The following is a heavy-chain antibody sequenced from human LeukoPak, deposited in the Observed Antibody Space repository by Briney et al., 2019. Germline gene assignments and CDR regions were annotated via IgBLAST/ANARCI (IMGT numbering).Heavy chain of an antibody. V-gene: IGHV4-34*01. CDR3: ARVQRGYSGRTTPQNNWLAP. Sequence: SETLSLTCAVYGGSFRGYYWIWIRQPPGKGVEWIGEINHIGSTNYNPSIKSRVTISVDTSNNQLSLKLSSVTAADTAVYYCARVQRGYSGRTTPQNNWLAPGRRGTLVSVSS. CDR1: GGSFRGYY. CDR2: INHIGST. J-gene: IGHJ5*02. D-gene: IGHD5-12*01.